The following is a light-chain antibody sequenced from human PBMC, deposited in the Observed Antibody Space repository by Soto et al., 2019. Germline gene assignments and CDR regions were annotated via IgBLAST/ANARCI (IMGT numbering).Light chain of an antibody. CDR1: QTVSSY. CDR2: YAS. J-gene: IGKJ4*01. CDR3: QQRSDWPST. V-gene: IGKV3-11*01. Sequence: EIVLTQSPATLSLSPGDRATLSCRASQTVSSYLAWYQQKPGQAPRLLIYYASSRATGIPARFSGSGSGTDFTLTITSLEPEDFAVYYCQQRSDWPSTFGGGTKVEIK.